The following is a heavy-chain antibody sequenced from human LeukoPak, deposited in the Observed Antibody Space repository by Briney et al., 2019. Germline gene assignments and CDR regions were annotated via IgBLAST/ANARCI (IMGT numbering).Heavy chain of an antibody. V-gene: IGHV1-8*01. CDR3: GRGYAMDV. J-gene: IGHJ6*02. CDR1: GYTSTNFD. CDR2: MNLNSGRT. Sequence: SVTLSCKASGYTSTNFDINWVRQPTGQGLEWKGWMNLNSGRTSYRQEFQGRVTMTTNTSMTTAYMELSRLISEGAAVYYCGRGYAMDVWGQGTTVTVSS.